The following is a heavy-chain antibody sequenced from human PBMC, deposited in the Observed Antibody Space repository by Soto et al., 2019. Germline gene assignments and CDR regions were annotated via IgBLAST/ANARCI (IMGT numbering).Heavy chain of an antibody. CDR2: INAGNGNT. CDR3: ARAVAVPADFDY. D-gene: IGHD6-19*01. J-gene: IGHJ4*02. Sequence: QVQLVQSGAEEKKPGASVKVSCKASGYTFTGYAMHWVRQAPGQRLEWMGWINAGNGNTKYSQKFQGRVTITRDTSASTAYRELSSLRSEDRAVYYCARAVAVPADFDYWGQGTLVTVSS. V-gene: IGHV1-3*05. CDR1: GYTFTGYA.